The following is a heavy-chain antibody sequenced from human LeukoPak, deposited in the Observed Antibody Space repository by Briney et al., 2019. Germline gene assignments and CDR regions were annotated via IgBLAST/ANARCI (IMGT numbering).Heavy chain of an antibody. CDR3: AARSHHWYFDL. J-gene: IGHJ2*01. CDR1: GGSISSSNW. CDR2: IYHSGST. V-gene: IGHV4-4*02. Sequence: SETLSLTCAVSGGSISSSNWWSWVRQPPGKGLEWIGEIYHSGSTNYNPSLKSRVTISVDKSKNQFSLKLSSVTAADTAVHYCAARSHHWYFDLWGRGTLVTVSS.